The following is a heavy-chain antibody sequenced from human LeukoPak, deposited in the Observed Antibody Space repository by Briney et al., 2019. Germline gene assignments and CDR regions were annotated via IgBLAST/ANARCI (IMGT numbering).Heavy chain of an antibody. CDR3: ARDNTGYYFDY. Sequence: GGSLRLSCAASGFTFSSYSMNWVRQAPGKGLEWVSSISSTSSYIYYADSVKGRFTISRDNAKNSLYLQMNSLRAEDTAVYYCARDNTGYYFDYWGQGTLVTVSS. V-gene: IGHV3-21*01. CDR2: ISSTSSYI. D-gene: IGHD5-12*01. J-gene: IGHJ4*02. CDR1: GFTFSSYS.